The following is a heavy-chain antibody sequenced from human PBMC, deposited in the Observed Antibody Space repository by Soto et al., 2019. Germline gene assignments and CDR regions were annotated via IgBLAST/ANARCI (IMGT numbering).Heavy chain of an antibody. V-gene: IGHV3-NL1*01. Sequence: GGSLRLSCAASGFTFNTYAMHWVRQAPGKGLEWATVIYSGGSTYYAGSVKGRFSISRDDSKNTLYLQMNRLRAEDTAVYYCERGRVAALLPYYFDLWGQGTLVTVSS. CDR1: GFTFNTYA. D-gene: IGHD6-6*01. CDR2: IYSGGST. J-gene: IGHJ4*02. CDR3: ERGRVAALLPYYFDL.